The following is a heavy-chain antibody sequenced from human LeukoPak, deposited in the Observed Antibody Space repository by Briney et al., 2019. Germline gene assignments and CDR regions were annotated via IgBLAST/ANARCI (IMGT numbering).Heavy chain of an antibody. CDR2: INWNGGST. D-gene: IGHD3-3*01. J-gene: IGHJ4*02. V-gene: IGHV3-20*04. Sequence: GGSLRLSCAASGFTFDDYGMSWVRQVPGKGLEWVSGINWNGGSTGYADSVKGRFTISRDNAKKALYLQMNSLRVEDTALYYCARDLDFWSGYQTFDYWGQGTLVTVSS. CDR3: ARDLDFWSGYQTFDY. CDR1: GFTFDDYG.